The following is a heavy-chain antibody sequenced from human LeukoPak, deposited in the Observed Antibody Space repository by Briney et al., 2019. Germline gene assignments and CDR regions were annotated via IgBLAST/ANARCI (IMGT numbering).Heavy chain of an antibody. CDR2: ISGSGGST. CDR1: GFTFSSYA. V-gene: IGHV3-23*01. Sequence: GGSLRLSCAASGFTFSSYAMSWVRPAPGKGLEWVSAISGSGGSTYYADSVKGRFTISRDNSKNTLYLQMNSLRAEDTAVYYCAKPSTGIVVVVAATPAADFDYWGQGTLVTVSS. CDR3: AKPSTGIVVVVAATPAADFDY. J-gene: IGHJ4*02. D-gene: IGHD2-15*01.